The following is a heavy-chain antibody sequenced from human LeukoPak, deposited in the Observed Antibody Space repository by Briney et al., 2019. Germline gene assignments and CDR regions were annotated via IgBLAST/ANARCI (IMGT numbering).Heavy chain of an antibody. CDR1: GGSFSDHY. J-gene: IGHJ3*02. CDR2: INHSGSA. D-gene: IGHD4-17*01. CDR3: ARAGGDYGNDAFDI. V-gene: IGHV4-34*01. Sequence: SETLSLTCTVFGGSFSDHYWSWIRQPPGKGMEWIGEINHSGSANYTTSLKSRVTLSVDTSKNQFSLKLSSVTAADTAVYYCARAGGDYGNDAFDIWGQGTMVTVSS.